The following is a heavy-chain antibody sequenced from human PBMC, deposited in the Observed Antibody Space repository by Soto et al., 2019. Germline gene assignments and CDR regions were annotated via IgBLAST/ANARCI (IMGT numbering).Heavy chain of an antibody. CDR3: ARHRSNWNYATAFDI. CDR1: GFTVSSYY. V-gene: IGHV3-53*01. D-gene: IGHD1-7*01. CDR2: IYSGGST. Sequence: EVQLVESGGGLIQPGGSLRLSCAASGFTVSSYYMSWVRQAPGKGLEWVSVIYSGGSTYYADSVKGRFSISRDNSKNPLYLQMNSRRAEDTAVYYCARHRSNWNYATAFDIWGQGTMVTVSS. J-gene: IGHJ3*02.